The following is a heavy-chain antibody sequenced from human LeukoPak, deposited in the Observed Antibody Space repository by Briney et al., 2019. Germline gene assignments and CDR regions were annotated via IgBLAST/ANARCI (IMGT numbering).Heavy chain of an antibody. CDR1: GYTFTGYY. Sequence: ASVKVSCKASGYTFTGYYMHWVRQAPGQGLEWMGWINPNSGGTNYAQKFQGRVTMTRDTSISTAYMELSRLRSDDTAVYYCASFDPTYYYDRGGAFDIWGQGTMVTVSS. CDR2: INPNSGGT. CDR3: ASFDPTYYYDRGGAFDI. J-gene: IGHJ3*02. V-gene: IGHV1-2*02. D-gene: IGHD3-22*01.